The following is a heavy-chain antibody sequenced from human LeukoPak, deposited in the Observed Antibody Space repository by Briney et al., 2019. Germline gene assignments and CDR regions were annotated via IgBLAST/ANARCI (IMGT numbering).Heavy chain of an antibody. J-gene: IGHJ3*02. CDR1: GFTFTHYA. D-gene: IGHD4-17*01. CDR3: AKDYGDYVGAFDI. Sequence: GGSLRLPCAASGFTFTHYAMSWVRQAPGKGLEWVSTISGSGGSTYYADSVKGRFTISRDNSKNTLYLQMNSLRAEDTAVYYCAKDYGDYVGAFDIWGQGTMVTVSS. V-gene: IGHV3-23*01. CDR2: ISGSGGST.